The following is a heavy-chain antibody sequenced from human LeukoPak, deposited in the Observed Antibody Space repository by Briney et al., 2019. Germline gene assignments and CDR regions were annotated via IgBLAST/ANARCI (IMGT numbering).Heavy chain of an antibody. V-gene: IGHV3-30-3*01. J-gene: IGHJ4*02. CDR2: ISYDGSNK. Sequence: GGSLRLSCAASGFTFSSYAMNWVRQAPGKGLEWVAVISYDGSNKNYADSVKGRFTISRDNSKNTLYLQMNSLRAEDTAVYYCAKEGTYYDFWSGYHIAPNSLYYFDYWGQGTLVTVSS. CDR1: GFTFSSYA. D-gene: IGHD3-3*01. CDR3: AKEGTYYDFWSGYHIAPNSLYYFDY.